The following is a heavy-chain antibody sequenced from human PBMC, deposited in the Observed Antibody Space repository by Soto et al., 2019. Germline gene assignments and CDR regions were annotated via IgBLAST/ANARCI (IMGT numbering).Heavy chain of an antibody. V-gene: IGHV1-18*01. CDR1: GYTFTNYG. CDR3: ARCSRHDFWSDSTSPIYYLDY. D-gene: IGHD3-3*01. CDR2: ISSYNGNT. Sequence: QVQLIQSGTEVKKPGASVKVSCNASGYTFTNYGITWVRQAPGQGLERMGWISSYNGNTNYAQKLHGRVTMTTDISTTISYMEVRSPRSDDPAVYYCARCSRHDFWSDSTSPIYYLDYWCQGTMFTFSS. J-gene: IGHJ4*02.